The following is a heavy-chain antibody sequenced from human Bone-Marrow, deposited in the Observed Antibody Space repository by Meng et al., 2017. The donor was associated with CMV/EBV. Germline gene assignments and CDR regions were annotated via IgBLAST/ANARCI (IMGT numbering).Heavy chain of an antibody. D-gene: IGHD2-2*02. V-gene: IGHV4-34*01. Sequence: SETLSLTCAVYGGSFSGYSWSWIRQPPGKGLEWIGEINHSGSTNYNPSLKSRVTISVDTSKNQFSLKLSSVTAADTAVYYCARDYCSSTSCYTFGMDVWGQGTTVTVSS. CDR1: GGSFSGYS. CDR3: ARDYCSSTSCYTFGMDV. J-gene: IGHJ6*02. CDR2: INHSGST.